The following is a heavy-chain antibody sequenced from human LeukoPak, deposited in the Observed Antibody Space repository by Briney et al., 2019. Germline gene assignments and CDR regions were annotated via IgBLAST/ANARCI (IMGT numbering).Heavy chain of an antibody. CDR2: ISYTGST. J-gene: IGHJ5*02. CDR1: GGSISSSSYY. Sequence: PSETLSLTCTVSGGSISSSSYYWGWIRQPPGKGLEWIASISYTGSTYYKPSLKSRVTISLDTSKNQFSLKLSSMTAADTAVYYCARSYSSSLRFDPWGQGTLVTVSS. CDR3: ARSYSSSLRFDP. D-gene: IGHD6-13*01. V-gene: IGHV4-39*01.